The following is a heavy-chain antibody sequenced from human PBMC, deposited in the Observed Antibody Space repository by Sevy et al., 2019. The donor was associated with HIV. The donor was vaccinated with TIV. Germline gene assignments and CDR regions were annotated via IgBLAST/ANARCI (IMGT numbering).Heavy chain of an antibody. J-gene: IGHJ4*02. V-gene: IGHV3-23*01. CDR1: GFTFSNYA. CDR3: VKEVSEYSYSDY. CDR2: ISGSAPRT. Sequence: GGSLRLSCAASGFTFSNYAMSWVRQTPGKGLEWVSAISGSAPRTYYTDSVKGRFTISRDNSKNMLFLQMNSLRAEDTAVYYCVKEVSEYSYSDYWGQGTLVTVSS. D-gene: IGHD5-18*01.